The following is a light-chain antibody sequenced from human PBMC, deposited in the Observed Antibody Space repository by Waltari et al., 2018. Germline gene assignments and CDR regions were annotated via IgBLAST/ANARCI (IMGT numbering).Light chain of an antibody. J-gene: IGKJ1*01. CDR3: QLLNSNQLT. CDR1: QGINNY. Sequence: IQLTQSPSSLYASVGDRVTITCRASQGINNYLAWYQHKPGKAPKLLIYAASTLQSGVPSKFSGSGSGTDFTLSISCLQPEDFATYYCQLLNSNQLTFGQGTNVEIK. CDR2: AAS. V-gene: IGKV1-9*01.